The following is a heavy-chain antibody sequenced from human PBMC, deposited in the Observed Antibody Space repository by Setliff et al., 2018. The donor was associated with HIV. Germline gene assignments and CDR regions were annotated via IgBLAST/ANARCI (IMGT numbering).Heavy chain of an antibody. D-gene: IGHD2-2*01. CDR3: ARLYYLVGNWFDP. CDR1: GGSISSSSYY. V-gene: IGHV4-39*01. CDR2: IYYSGST. J-gene: IGHJ5*02. Sequence: LSLTCTVSGGSISSSSYYWGWIRQPPGKGLEWIGSIYYSGSTYYNPSLKSRVTISVDTSKNQFSLKLSSVTAADTAVYYCARLYYLVGNWFDPWGQGTLVTVSS.